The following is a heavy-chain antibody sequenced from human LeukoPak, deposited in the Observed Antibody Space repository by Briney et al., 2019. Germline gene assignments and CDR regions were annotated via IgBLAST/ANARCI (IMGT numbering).Heavy chain of an antibody. D-gene: IGHD3-16*01. CDR2: IYYSGST. CDR3: ARLGEI. CDR1: RGSLSSAGYY. Sequence: SETLSLTCTVSRGSLSSAGYYWSWLRQHPGKGLEWIGYIYYSGSTYYNPSLKSRVTISLDTSKNQFSLKLTSVTAADTAVYYCARLGEIWGQGTMVTVSS. J-gene: IGHJ3*02. V-gene: IGHV4-31*03.